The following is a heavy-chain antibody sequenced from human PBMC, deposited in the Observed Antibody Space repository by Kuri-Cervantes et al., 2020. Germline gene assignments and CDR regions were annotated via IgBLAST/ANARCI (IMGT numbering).Heavy chain of an antibody. V-gene: IGHV3-11*01. Sequence: LSLTCADPVFTFSDYYMSWIRQAPGKGLEWVSYISSSGSTIYYADSVKGRFTIFRDNLKNTLYLQMNSLRAEDTAVYYCARELGYCSGGSCYSWFDPWGQGTLVTVSS. J-gene: IGHJ5*02. CDR1: VFTFSDYY. D-gene: IGHD2-15*01. CDR3: ARELGYCSGGSCYSWFDP. CDR2: ISSSGSTI.